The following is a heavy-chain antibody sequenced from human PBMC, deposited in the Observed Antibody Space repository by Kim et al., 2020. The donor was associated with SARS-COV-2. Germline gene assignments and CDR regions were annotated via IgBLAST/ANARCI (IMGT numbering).Heavy chain of an antibody. V-gene: IGHV3-33*01. Sequence: GGSLRLSCAASGFTFSSYGMHWVRQAPGKGLEWVAVIWYDGSNKYYADSVKGRFTISRDNSKNTLYLQMNSLRAEDTAVYYCAREGASSGWYRYYYGMDVWGQGTTVTVSS. CDR3: AREGASSGWYRYYYGMDV. J-gene: IGHJ6*02. D-gene: IGHD6-19*01. CDR1: GFTFSSYG. CDR2: IWYDGSNK.